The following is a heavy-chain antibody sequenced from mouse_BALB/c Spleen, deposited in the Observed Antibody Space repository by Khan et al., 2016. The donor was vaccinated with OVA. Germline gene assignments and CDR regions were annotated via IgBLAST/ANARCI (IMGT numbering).Heavy chain of an antibody. CDR2: ISYSGST. CDR3: ARTARIKY. J-gene: IGHJ2*01. V-gene: IGHV3-1*02. D-gene: IGHD1-2*01. CDR1: GYSITSGYG. Sequence: EVQLQESGPGLVKPSQSLTLTCTVTGYSITSGYGWDWIRQFPGNKLEWMGYISYSGSTNYNPSLKSRISITRDTSKNQFFLQLNSVTTEDTATYYCARTARIKYWGQGTTLTVSS.